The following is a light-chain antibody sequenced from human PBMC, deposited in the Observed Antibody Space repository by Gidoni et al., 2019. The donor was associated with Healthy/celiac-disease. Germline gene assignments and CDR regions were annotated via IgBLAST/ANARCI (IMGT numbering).Light chain of an antibody. Sequence: YQLPQPPSVSVSPGQTASITCSGDKLGDKYACWYQQKPGQPPVLVIYQDSKRPSGIPERFSGSTSGNTATLTMSGTQAMDEADCCCQAWDSSTVVFGGGTKLTVL. CDR3: QAWDSSTVV. V-gene: IGLV3-1*01. CDR2: QDS. J-gene: IGLJ2*01. CDR1: KLGDKY.